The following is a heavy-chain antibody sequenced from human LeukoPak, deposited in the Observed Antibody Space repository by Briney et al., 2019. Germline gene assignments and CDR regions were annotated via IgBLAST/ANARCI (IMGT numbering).Heavy chain of an antibody. CDR3: ARVELTVDTAIPLSALDY. Sequence: VASVTVSFKASVYTFTVYYMHWVRQAPGQGLEWMGWINPNSGGTNYAQKFQGRVTMTRDTSISTPYMELSRLRSDDTAVYYCARVELTVDTAIPLSALDYWSQGTPLTVSS. D-gene: IGHD5-18*01. CDR2: INPNSGGT. V-gene: IGHV1-2*02. J-gene: IGHJ4*02. CDR1: VYTFTVYY.